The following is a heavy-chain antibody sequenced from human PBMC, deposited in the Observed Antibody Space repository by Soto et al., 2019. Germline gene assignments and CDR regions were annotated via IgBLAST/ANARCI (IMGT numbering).Heavy chain of an antibody. CDR3: ARGWVVTILWPAIVSGKNWFDP. Sequence: KLSRSLALSCAACVGALRGSWWGWIRQHTGKGLEWIGEINHSGNTNYNPSLKSRVTISVDTSKNQFSLKLTSVTAADTAVYYCARGWVVTILWPAIVSGKNWFDPCCHGTLVTAS. V-gene: IGHV4-34*01. J-gene: IGHJ5*02. CDR2: INHSGNT. CDR1: VGALRGSW. D-gene: IGHD2-21*01.